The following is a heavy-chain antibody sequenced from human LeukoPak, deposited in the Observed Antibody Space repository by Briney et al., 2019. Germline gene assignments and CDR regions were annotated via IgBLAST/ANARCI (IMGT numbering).Heavy chain of an antibody. V-gene: IGHV3-7*01. CDR3: ARDFEISSG. D-gene: IGHD6-19*01. Sequence: GGSLRLSCAASGFTFSNAWMSWVRQAPGKGLEWVANIKQDGSEKYYVDSVKGRFTISRDNAKNSLYLQMNSLRAEDTAVYYCARDFEISSGWGQGTLVTVSS. CDR2: IKQDGSEK. CDR1: GFTFSNAW. J-gene: IGHJ4*02.